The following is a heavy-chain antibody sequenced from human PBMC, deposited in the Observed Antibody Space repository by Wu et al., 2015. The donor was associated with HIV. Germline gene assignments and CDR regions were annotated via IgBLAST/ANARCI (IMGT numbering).Heavy chain of an antibody. CDR3: RLYSSSSRRWDYFDY. V-gene: IGHV1-69*05. D-gene: IGHD6-13*01. J-gene: IGHJ4*02. CDR2: IIPIFGTA. Sequence: QVQLVQSGAEVKKPGSSVKVSCKASGGTFSSYAISWVRQAPGQGLEWMGGIIPIFGTANYAQKFQGRVTITTDESTSTAYMELSSLRSEDTAVYYCRLYSSSSRRWDYFDYWGQGTLGHRLL. CDR1: GGTFSSYA.